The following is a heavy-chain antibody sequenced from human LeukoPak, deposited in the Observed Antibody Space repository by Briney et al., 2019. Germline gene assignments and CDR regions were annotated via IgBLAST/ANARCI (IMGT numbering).Heavy chain of an antibody. Sequence: SVKVSCKASGGTFSSYAISWVRQAPGQGRGGMGGIIPIFVAANYAQKCQGGATITTDESTSTAYMELSSLRSEGTAVYYCARDPRDDSSGYIPYYYYYYMDVWGKGTTVTVSS. CDR2: IIPIFVAA. CDR1: GGTFSSYA. V-gene: IGHV1-69*05. D-gene: IGHD3-22*01. J-gene: IGHJ6*03. CDR3: ARDPRDDSSGYIPYYYYYYMDV.